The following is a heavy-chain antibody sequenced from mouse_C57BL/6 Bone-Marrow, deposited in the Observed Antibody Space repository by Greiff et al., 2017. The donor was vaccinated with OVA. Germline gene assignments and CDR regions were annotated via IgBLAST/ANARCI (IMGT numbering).Heavy chain of an antibody. CDR2: ISSGGSYT. Sequence: EVQRVESGGDLVKPGGSLKLSCAASGFTFSSYGMSWVRQTPDKRLEWVATISSGGSYTYYPDSVKGRITISRDNAKNTLYLQMSSLKSEDTAMYYCARQKFYYGNYWYFDVWGTGTTVTVSS. CDR1: GFTFSSYG. D-gene: IGHD2-1*01. V-gene: IGHV5-6*01. CDR3: ARQKFYYGNYWYFDV. J-gene: IGHJ1*03.